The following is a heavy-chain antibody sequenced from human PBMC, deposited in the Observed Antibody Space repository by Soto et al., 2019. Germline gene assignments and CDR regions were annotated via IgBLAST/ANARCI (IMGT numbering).Heavy chain of an antibody. D-gene: IGHD6-13*01. V-gene: IGHV4-39*01. J-gene: IGHJ4*02. CDR1: GDSISGSPYF. CDR2: IFYDGYT. CDR3: ARLQAAVPHY. Sequence: ETLSLTCTVSGDSISGSPYFWGWIRQPPGKGLEWIASIFYDGYTYYTPSLKSRAIISVDTSKNQFSLKLTSVAAADTAIYFCARLQAAVPHYWGQGTLVTVSS.